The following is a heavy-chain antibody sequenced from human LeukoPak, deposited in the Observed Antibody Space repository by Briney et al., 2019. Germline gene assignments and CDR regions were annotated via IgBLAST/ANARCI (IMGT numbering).Heavy chain of an antibody. J-gene: IGHJ5*02. CDR3: ARSTSGWFWFDP. D-gene: IGHD6-19*01. Sequence: SETLSLTCTVSGYSISSGYYWGWIRQPPGKGLEWIGSIYHSGSTYSSPSLKSRVTISVDTSRNQFSLKLTFVTAADTAVDYCARSTSGWFWFDPWGQGTLVTVSS. CDR2: IYHSGST. CDR1: GYSISSGYY. V-gene: IGHV4-38-2*02.